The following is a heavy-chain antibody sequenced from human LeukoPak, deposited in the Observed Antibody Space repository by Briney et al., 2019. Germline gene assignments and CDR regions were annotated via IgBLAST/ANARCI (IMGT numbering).Heavy chain of an antibody. CDR3: AREGAAAIDCLDY. CDR2: IKQDGSEK. Sequence: TGGSLRLSCAASGFTFSSYWMSWVRQAPGKGLEWVANIKQDGSEKYYVDSVKGRFTISRDNAKNSLYLQMNSLRAEDTAVYYCAREGAAAIDCLDYWGQGTLVTVSS. J-gene: IGHJ4*02. V-gene: IGHV3-7*03. CDR1: GFTFSSYW. D-gene: IGHD6-13*01.